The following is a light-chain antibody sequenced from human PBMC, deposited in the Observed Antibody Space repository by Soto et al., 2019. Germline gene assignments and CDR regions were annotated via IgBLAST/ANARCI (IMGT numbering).Light chain of an antibody. CDR3: QQYHTWPPKT. V-gene: IGKV3-15*01. J-gene: IGKJ1*01. Sequence: EIVMTQSPATLSVSPGERATLSCRASQRVDSNLAWYQQKPGQAPRLLIFDASTRATGIPARFSGSGSGTEFTLTISSLQSEDFAIYYCQQYHTWPPKTFGQGTKVDI. CDR1: QRVDSN. CDR2: DAS.